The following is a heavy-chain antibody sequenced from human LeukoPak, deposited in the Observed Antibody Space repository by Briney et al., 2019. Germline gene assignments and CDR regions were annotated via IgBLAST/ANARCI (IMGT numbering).Heavy chain of an antibody. CDR1: GGSISSGGYS. Sequence: PSQTLSLTCAVSGGSISSGGYSWSWIRQPPGKGLEWIGYIYHSGSTYYNPSLKSRVTISVDRSKNQFSLKLSSVTAADTAVYYCARSGPYYPFDYWGQGTLVTVSS. V-gene: IGHV4-30-2*01. D-gene: IGHD3-10*01. CDR3: ARSGPYYPFDY. CDR2: IYHSGST. J-gene: IGHJ4*02.